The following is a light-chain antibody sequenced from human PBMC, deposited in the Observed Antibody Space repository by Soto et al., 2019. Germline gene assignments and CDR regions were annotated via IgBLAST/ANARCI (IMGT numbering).Light chain of an antibody. Sequence: AIQVNQSPSSLSASVGDRVTITCRASQDIRCALAWYQQKPGKAPTLLIYDVSTLENEVPSRFSGSSPGTQFTLTISSLQPEDLGTYYCQQFNSYPISFGHGTRLEIK. J-gene: IGKJ5*01. CDR2: DVS. V-gene: IGKV1-13*02. CDR1: QDIRCA. CDR3: QQFNSYPIS.